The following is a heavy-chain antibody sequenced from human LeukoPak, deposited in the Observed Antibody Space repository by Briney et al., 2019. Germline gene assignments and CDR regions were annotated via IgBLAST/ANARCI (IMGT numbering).Heavy chain of an antibody. Sequence: ASETLSLTCAVSGGSISSGGYSWSWIWQPPGKGLEWIGYIHHSGSTYYNPSLKSRVTISVDRSKNQFSLKLSSVTAADTAVYYCARMKIETYYYDSSGPGDAFDIWGQGTMVTVSS. D-gene: IGHD3-22*01. CDR3: ARMKIETYYYDSSGPGDAFDI. CDR2: IHHSGST. V-gene: IGHV4-30-2*01. CDR1: GGSISSGGYS. J-gene: IGHJ3*02.